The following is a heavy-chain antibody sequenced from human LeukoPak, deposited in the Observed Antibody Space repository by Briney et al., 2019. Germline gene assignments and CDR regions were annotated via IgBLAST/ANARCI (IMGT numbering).Heavy chain of an antibody. CDR2: ISSSGSTI. J-gene: IGHJ4*02. CDR3: ARVKYRDFWSGNMAYYFDY. V-gene: IGHV3-11*01. D-gene: IGHD3-3*01. Sequence: PGGSLRLSCAASGFTFSDYYMSWIRQAPGKGLEWVSYISSSGSTIYYADSVKSRFTISRDNAKNSLYLQMNSLRAEDTAVYYCARVKYRDFWSGNMAYYFDYWGQGTLVTVSS. CDR1: GFTFSDYY.